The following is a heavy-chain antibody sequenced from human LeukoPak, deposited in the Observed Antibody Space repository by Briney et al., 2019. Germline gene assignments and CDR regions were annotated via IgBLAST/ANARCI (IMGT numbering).Heavy chain of an antibody. D-gene: IGHD1-26*01. CDR3: AIYSGSYPYYLDY. V-gene: IGHV3-53*01. CDR2: FYSGAST. CDR1: GFTVNNNY. J-gene: IGHJ4*02. Sequence: PGGPLRLSCAASGFTVNNNYMTWVRQVPGKGLEWVSVFYSGASTYYADSVKGRFTISRDKSKNTLFLQMNSLRAEDTAVYYCAIYSGSYPYYLDYWGQGTLVTVSS.